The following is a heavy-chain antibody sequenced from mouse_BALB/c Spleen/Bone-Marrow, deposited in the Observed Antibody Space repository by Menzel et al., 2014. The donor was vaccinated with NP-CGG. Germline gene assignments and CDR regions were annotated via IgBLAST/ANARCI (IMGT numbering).Heavy chain of an antibody. V-gene: IGHV7-3*02. CDR1: GFTFTDYY. CDR3: ARDGYDDY. J-gene: IGHJ2*01. D-gene: IGHD2-2*01. CDR2: IRNKANGYTT. Sequence: EVKLVESGGGLVQPGGSLILSCATSGFTFTDYYMSWVRQPPGKALEWLGFIRNKANGYTTEYSASVKGRFTISRDNSQSILYLQMNTLRAEDSATYYCARDGYDDYWGQGTTLTVSS.